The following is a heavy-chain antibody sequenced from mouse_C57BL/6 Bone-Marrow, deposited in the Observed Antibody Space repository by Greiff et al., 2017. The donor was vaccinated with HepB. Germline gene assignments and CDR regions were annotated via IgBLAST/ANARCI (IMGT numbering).Heavy chain of an antibody. CDR1: GYTFTSYW. D-gene: IGHD1-1*01. CDR3: AREGTTVVARNWFAY. V-gene: IGHV1-7*01. Sequence: QVQLKESGAELAKPGASVKLSCKASGYTFTSYWMHWVKQRPGQGLEWIGYINPSSGYTKYNQKFKDKATLTADKSSSTAYMQLSSLTYEDSAVYYCAREGTTVVARNWFAYWGQGTRVTVSA. CDR2: INPSSGYT. J-gene: IGHJ3*01.